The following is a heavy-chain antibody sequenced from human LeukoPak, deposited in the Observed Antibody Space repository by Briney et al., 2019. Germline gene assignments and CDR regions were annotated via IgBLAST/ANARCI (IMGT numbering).Heavy chain of an antibody. CDR3: ARDLLVDSSGYSFDY. J-gene: IGHJ4*02. CDR2: IYSGSST. Sequence: GGSLRLSCAASGFTVGTNYMSWVRQAPGKGLEWVSLIYSGSSTYYANSVKGRFTISRDNSKNTLYLQMNSLRAEDTAVYYCARDLLVDSSGYSFDYWGQGTLVTVSS. V-gene: IGHV3-53*05. D-gene: IGHD3-22*01. CDR1: GFTVGTNY.